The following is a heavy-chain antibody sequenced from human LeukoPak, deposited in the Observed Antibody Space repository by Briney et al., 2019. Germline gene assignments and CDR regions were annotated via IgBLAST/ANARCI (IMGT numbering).Heavy chain of an antibody. Sequence: ASVKVSCKASGGTFSSYAISWVRQAPGQGLEWMGGIIPIFGTANYAQKFQGRVTITADESTSTAYMELSSLRSEDTAVYYCARPSGDIYRSGWENWFDPWGQGTLVTVSS. J-gene: IGHJ5*02. V-gene: IGHV1-69*13. CDR2: IIPIFGTA. CDR3: ARPSGDIYRSGWENWFDP. CDR1: GGTFSSYA. D-gene: IGHD6-19*01.